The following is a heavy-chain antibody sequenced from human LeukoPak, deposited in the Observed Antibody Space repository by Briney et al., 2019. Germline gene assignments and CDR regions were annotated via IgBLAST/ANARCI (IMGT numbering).Heavy chain of an antibody. J-gene: IGHJ5*02. D-gene: IGHD3-10*01. CDR1: GYTLTELS. Sequence: ASVKVSCKVSGYTLTELSMHWVRQAPGKGLEWMGGFDPEDGETIYAQKFQGRVTMTEDTSTDTAYMELGSLRSEDTAVYYCATAGSGSSWFDPWGQGTLVTVSS. CDR2: FDPEDGET. CDR3: ATAGSGSSWFDP. V-gene: IGHV1-24*01.